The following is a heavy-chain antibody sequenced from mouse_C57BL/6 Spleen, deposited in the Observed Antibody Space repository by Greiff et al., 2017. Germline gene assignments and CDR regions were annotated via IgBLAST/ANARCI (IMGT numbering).Heavy chain of an antibody. J-gene: IGHJ4*01. CDR1: GFNIKNTY. V-gene: IGHV14-3*01. CDR2: IDPANGNT. D-gene: IGHD1-1*01. CDR3: ARGDYYGSRGLDYAMDY. Sequence: VQLQQSVAELVRPGASVKLSCTASGFNIKNTYMHWVKQRPEQGLEWIGRIDPANGNTKYAPKFQGKATITAVTSSNTAYLQLSSLTSEDTAIYYCARGDYYGSRGLDYAMDYWGQGTSVTVSS.